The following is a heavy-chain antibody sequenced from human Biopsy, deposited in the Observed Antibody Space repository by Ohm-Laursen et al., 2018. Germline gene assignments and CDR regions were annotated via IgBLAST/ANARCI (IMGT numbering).Heavy chain of an antibody. CDR2: IIPIFGTA. CDR1: GGTFSNYA. D-gene: IGHD1-26*01. V-gene: IGHV1-69*01. CDR3: ARDALGGGSYRFFY. Sequence: GSSVKVSCKAPGGTFSNYAISWVRQAPGQGLEWMGGIIPIFGTANYAQKFQGRVTITADESTSTAYMELSSLRSDDTAVYYCARDALGGGSYRFFYWGQGSLVTVSS. J-gene: IGHJ4*02.